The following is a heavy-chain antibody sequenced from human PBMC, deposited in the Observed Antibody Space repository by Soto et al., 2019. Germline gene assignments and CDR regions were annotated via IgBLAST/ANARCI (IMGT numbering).Heavy chain of an antibody. J-gene: IGHJ4*02. CDR1: GFTFSSYS. CDR2: ISSSSSYI. V-gene: IGHV3-21*01. D-gene: IGHD2-2*01. Sequence: PGGSLRLSCAASGFTFSSYSMNWVRQAPGKGLEWVSSISSSSSYIYYADSVKGRFTISRDNAKNSLYLQMNSLRAEDTAVYYCARDGVVQAADHYFDYWGQGTLVTVSS. CDR3: ARDGVVQAADHYFDY.